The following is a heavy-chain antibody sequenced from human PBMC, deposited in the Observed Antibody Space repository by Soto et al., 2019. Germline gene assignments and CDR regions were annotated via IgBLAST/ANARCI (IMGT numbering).Heavy chain of an antibody. CDR2: IYYSGST. V-gene: IGHV4-39*01. Sequence: SETLSLTCTVSGGSISSSDYYWGWIRRPPGKGLEWIGNIYYSGSTYYRPSLKSRITMSVDRSKSQFSLKLTSVTAADTAVYYCARLGLRLTYGMDVWGQGTTVTVSS. J-gene: IGHJ6*02. CDR3: ARLGLRLTYGMDV. D-gene: IGHD3-3*01. CDR1: GGSISSSDYY.